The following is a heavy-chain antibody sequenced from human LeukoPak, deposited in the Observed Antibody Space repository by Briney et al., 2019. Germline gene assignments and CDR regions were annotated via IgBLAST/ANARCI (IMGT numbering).Heavy chain of an antibody. Sequence: ASVKVSCKASGFTFIVYGFSWVREAPGQGLEWLGWISVYNGNTRYAQTLQDRVTMTTDTSTNTAYMELRSLISDDTAVYYCARDVYAKVTSVTTVGYWGRGTLVTVSS. CDR2: ISVYNGNT. CDR1: GFTFIVYG. J-gene: IGHJ4*02. CDR3: ARDVYAKVTSVTTVGY. V-gene: IGHV1-18*01. D-gene: IGHD4-17*01.